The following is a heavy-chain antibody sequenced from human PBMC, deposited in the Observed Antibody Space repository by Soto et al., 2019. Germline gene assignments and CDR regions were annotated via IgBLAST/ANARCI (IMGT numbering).Heavy chain of an antibody. CDR1: GFTFSSYW. CDR3: AREIAARIEYYFDY. Sequence: PGGSLRLSCAASGFTFSSYWMSWVRQAPGKGLEWVANIKQDGSEKYYVDSVKGRFTISRDNAKNSLYLQMNSLRAEDTAVYYCAREIAARIEYYFDYWGQGTLVTVSS. D-gene: IGHD6-13*01. V-gene: IGHV3-7*01. CDR2: IKQDGSEK. J-gene: IGHJ4*02.